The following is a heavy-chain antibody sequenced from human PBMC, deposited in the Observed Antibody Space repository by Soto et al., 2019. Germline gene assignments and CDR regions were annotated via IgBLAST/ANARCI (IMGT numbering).Heavy chain of an antibody. CDR1: GFTFSTYA. J-gene: IGHJ6*02. Sequence: GGSLRLSCAASGFTFSTYAMHWVRQAPGKGLEWVAVISYHGSNKDYADSVKGRFTISRDNSKNTLYLQMNSLRAEDTAVYYCAKDLSRDMVYYGMDVWGQGTTVTV. CDR3: AKDLSRDMVYYGMDV. D-gene: IGHD2-8*01. CDR2: ISYHGSNK. V-gene: IGHV3-30*18.